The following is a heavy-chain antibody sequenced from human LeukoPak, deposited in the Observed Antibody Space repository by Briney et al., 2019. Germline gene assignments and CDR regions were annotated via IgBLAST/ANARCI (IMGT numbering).Heavy chain of an antibody. CDR2: MNPNSGNT. J-gene: IGHJ4*01. V-gene: IGHV1-8*01. Sequence: GASVTVSCKASGYTFTSYDINWVQQATGQGLEWMGWMNPNSGNTGYARKFQGRVTMTRNTSISTAYMELSSLRSEDTAVYYCARDGSAGWDYWGQEPWSPSPQ. CDR3: ARDGSAGWDY. D-gene: IGHD3-9*01. CDR1: GYTFTSYD.